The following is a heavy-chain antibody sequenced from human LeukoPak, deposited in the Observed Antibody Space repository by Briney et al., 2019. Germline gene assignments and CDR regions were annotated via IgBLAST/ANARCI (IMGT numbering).Heavy chain of an antibody. CDR1: GYTFTNYG. CDR2: ISAYNGNT. CDR3: ARDQSVRLLQTSSTYFKHVFAI. V-gene: IGHV1-18*01. J-gene: IGHJ3*02. D-gene: IGHD6-13*01. Sequence: ASVKVSCTTSGYTFTNYGIRWVGPAPGLGLEWMGWISAYNGNTHYAQKVQGRVTMTTDTSTSTAYMELRSLRFDDTAVYYCARDQSVRLLQTSSTYFKHVFAIWGQGSMVTFSS.